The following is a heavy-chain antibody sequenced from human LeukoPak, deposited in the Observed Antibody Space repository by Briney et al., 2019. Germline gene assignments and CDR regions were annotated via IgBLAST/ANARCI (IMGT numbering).Heavy chain of an antibody. D-gene: IGHD3-10*01. J-gene: IGHJ5*02. CDR1: GGSFSGYY. V-gene: IGHV4-34*01. CDR2: INHSGST. CDR3: ARDSQYYYGSGSYYSNWFDP. Sequence: PSETLSLTCAVYGGSFSGYYWSWIRQPPGKGLEWIGEINHSGSTNYNPSLKSRVTISVDTSKNQFSLKLSSVTAADTAVYYCARDSQYYYGSGSYYSNWFDPWGQGTLVTVSS.